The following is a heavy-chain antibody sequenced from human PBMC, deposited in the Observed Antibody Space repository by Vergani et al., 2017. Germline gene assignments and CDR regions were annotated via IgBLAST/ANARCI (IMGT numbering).Heavy chain of an antibody. V-gene: IGHV4-59*13. D-gene: IGHD3-9*01. J-gene: IGHJ6*02. CDR3: ARVMYRDEASTGYRLEGMDI. CDR1: GGSFNTYY. CDR2: IYSTGST. Sequence: QVPLEESGPGLVKPSETLYLTCTVSGGSFNTYYWSWIRQSPGKGLEWIGYIYSTGSTNYNPSLNSRVTMSVDTSKNQFSLKLRSVTAADTAVYFCARVMYRDEASTGYRLEGMDIWGQGTTVTISS.